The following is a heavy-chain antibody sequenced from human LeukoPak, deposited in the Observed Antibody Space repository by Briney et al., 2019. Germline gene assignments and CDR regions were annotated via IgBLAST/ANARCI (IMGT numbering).Heavy chain of an antibody. Sequence: ASVKVSCKASGYTFTSYGISWVRQAPGQGLEWMGWINPNSGGTNYAQKFQGRVTMTRDTSIATAYMEMSRLRSDDTALYYCARSPHILTGENFDYWGQGTLVTVSS. V-gene: IGHV1-2*02. D-gene: IGHD3-9*01. CDR3: ARSPHILTGENFDY. CDR2: INPNSGGT. J-gene: IGHJ4*02. CDR1: GYTFTSYG.